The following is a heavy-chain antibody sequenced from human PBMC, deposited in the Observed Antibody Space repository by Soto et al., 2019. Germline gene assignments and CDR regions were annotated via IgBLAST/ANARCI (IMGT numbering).Heavy chain of an antibody. CDR1: GFTFSSYG. D-gene: IGHD6-13*01. Sequence: QVQLVESGGGVVQPGRSLRLSCAASGFTFSSYGMHWVRQAPGKGLEWVAVISYDGSNKYYADSVKGRFTISRDNSKNTLYLQMNSLRAEDTAVYYCAKSPWRWSSSWYYFDYWGQGTLVTVSS. J-gene: IGHJ4*02. CDR3: AKSPWRWSSSWYYFDY. CDR2: ISYDGSNK. V-gene: IGHV3-30*18.